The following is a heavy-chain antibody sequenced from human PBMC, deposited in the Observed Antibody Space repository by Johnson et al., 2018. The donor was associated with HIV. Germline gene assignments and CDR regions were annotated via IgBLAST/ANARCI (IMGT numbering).Heavy chain of an antibody. V-gene: IGHV3-30-3*01. CDR1: GFTFSSYA. CDR3: AGAWYSSSAFDI. Sequence: QVQLVESGGGVVQPGRSLRLSCAASGFTFSSYAMHWVRQAPGKGLEWVAVISYDGSNKYYADSVKGRFPISRDNSKNTLYLQMNSLRAEDTAVYYCAGAWYSSSAFDIWGQGTMVTVSS. CDR2: ISYDGSNK. D-gene: IGHD6-6*01. J-gene: IGHJ3*02.